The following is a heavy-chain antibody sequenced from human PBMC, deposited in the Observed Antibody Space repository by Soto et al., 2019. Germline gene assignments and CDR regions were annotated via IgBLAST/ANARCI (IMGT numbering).Heavy chain of an antibody. V-gene: IGHV1-18*01. D-gene: IGHD3-3*01. CDR1: GCTFVDYG. J-gene: IGHJ3*02. CDR2: IGVYNGHT. Sequence: QVHLVQSGAEVKKPGASVMVSCKASGCTFVDYGLNWVRQAPGQGLEWMGRIGVYNGHTNYAQNHQGRVTMSADTFTSTAYMELRSLRSDDTAAYYCARPGGSGYADCFDIWGLGTMVIVSS. CDR3: ARPGGSGYADCFDI.